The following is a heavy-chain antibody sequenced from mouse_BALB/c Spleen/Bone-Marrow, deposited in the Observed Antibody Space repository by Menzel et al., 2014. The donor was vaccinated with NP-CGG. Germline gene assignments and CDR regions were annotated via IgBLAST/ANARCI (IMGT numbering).Heavy chain of an antibody. Sequence: DVQLQESGAELVKPGASVKLSCTASGFNIKDTYMHWVKQRPEQGLEWIGRIDPANGNTKYDPKFQGKATITADTSSNTAYLQLSSLTSEDTAVYYCARWEDYAMDYWGQGTAVAGSS. V-gene: IGHV14-3*02. CDR2: IDPANGNT. CDR3: ARWEDYAMDY. J-gene: IGHJ4*01. CDR1: GFNIKDTY. D-gene: IGHD4-1*01.